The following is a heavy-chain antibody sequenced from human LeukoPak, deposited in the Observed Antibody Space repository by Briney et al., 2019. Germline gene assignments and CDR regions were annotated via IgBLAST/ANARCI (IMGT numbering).Heavy chain of an antibody. CDR3: AKELGYFDWLPHDAFDI. Sequence: GGSLRLSCAASGFTFSSYAMSWVRQAPGKGLEWVSAISGSGGSTCYADSVKGRFTISRDNSKNTLYLQMNSLRAEDTAVYYCAKELGYFDWLPHDAFDIWGQGTMVTVSS. V-gene: IGHV3-23*01. CDR2: ISGSGGST. CDR1: GFTFSSYA. J-gene: IGHJ3*02. D-gene: IGHD3-9*01.